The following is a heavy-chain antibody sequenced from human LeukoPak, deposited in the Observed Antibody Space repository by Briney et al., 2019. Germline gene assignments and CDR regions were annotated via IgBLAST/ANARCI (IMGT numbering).Heavy chain of an antibody. CDR2: ITDSGRKT. J-gene: IGHJ4*02. D-gene: IGHD4-17*01. CDR1: GFIFSSYT. Sequence: TGGSLRLSCAASGFIFSSYTMNWVRQASGRGLEWVSGITDSGRKTYYADSVKGRFSISRVNSKNTVYLQMSDLRAEDTAVYYCAKITKATTPNYWGQGTLVTVSS. CDR3: AKITKATTPNY. V-gene: IGHV3-23*01.